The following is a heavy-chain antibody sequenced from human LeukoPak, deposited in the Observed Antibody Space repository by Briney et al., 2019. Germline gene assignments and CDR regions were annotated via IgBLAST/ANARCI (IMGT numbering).Heavy chain of an antibody. CDR1: GFTFSDYY. D-gene: IGHD6-19*01. CDR3: ARSTGNNGWYSLDY. J-gene: IGHJ4*02. CDR2: ISSSGSTI. V-gene: IGHV3-11*04. Sequence: GGSLRLSCAVSGFTFSDYYMSWIRQAPGKGLEWVSYISSSGSTIYYADSVKGRFTISRDNSKNTLFLQMNSLRAEDTAVYYCARSTGNNGWYSLDYWGQGTLVTVSS.